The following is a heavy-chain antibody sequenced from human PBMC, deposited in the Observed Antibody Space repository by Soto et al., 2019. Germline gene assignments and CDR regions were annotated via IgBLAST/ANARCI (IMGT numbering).Heavy chain of an antibody. Sequence: GGSLRLSCAAARFTFTTYAMSWVRQAPGKGLEWISAISGSGAGTYHADSVRGRFTISRDNSKDTLYLQMNSLRAEDTAVYYCARGGPPSSGYYSQWGQGTLVTVSS. CDR3: ARGGPPSSGYYSQ. J-gene: IGHJ4*02. D-gene: IGHD3-22*01. CDR1: RFTFTTYA. V-gene: IGHV3-23*01. CDR2: ISGSGAGT.